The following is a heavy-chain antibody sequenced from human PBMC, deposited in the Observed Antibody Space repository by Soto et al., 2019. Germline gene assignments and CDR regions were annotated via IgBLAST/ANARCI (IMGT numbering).Heavy chain of an antibody. V-gene: IGHV3-48*02. J-gene: IGHJ4*02. CDR3: ARGELDRTIDY. CDR2: ISGSGSNI. CDR1: GFTFSGRS. Sequence: GGSLRLSCAASGFTFSGRSMNWVRQASGKGLEWVSYISGSGSNIFYADSVKGRFNISRDNAKNSLYLQMNSLRDDDTAVYYCARGELDRTIDYWGQGALVTVSS. D-gene: IGHD1-1*01.